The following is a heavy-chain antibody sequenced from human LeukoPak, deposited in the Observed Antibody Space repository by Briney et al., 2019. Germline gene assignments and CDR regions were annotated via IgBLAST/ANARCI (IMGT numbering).Heavy chain of an antibody. CDR3: ASLFLVGATVWFDP. D-gene: IGHD1-26*01. CDR1: GGSISSSSYY. Sequence: SETLSLTCTVSGGSISSSSYYWGWIRQPPGKGLEWIGSIYYSGSTYYNPSLKSRVTISVDTSKNQFSLKLSSVTAADTAVYYCASLFLVGATVWFDPWGQGTLVTVSS. CDR2: IYYSGST. J-gene: IGHJ5*02. V-gene: IGHV4-39*01.